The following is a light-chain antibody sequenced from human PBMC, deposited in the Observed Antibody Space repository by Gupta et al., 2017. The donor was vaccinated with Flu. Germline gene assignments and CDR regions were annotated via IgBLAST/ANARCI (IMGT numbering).Light chain of an antibody. CDR1: QSVRSTF. CDR2: GAS. CDR3: QQDGSSPLT. Sequence: GTLSLSPAERATLSCRASQSVRSTFLAWYQQKPGQAPRLLIYGASNRATGIPDRFSGSGSGTDCTLTISRLEPEDFAVYYCQQDGSSPLTFGGGTKVEIK. V-gene: IGKV3-20*01. J-gene: IGKJ4*02.